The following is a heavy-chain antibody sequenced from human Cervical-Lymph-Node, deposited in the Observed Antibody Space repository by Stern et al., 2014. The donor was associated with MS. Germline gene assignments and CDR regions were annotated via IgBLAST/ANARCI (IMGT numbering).Heavy chain of an antibody. D-gene: IGHD3-10*01. CDR2: ISWNSDRI. CDR1: GFTFDAYA. V-gene: IGHV3-9*01. J-gene: IGHJ6*02. CDR3: AKGLGTDYYYGMDV. Sequence: VQLVESGGGLVQPGRSLRLSCVVSGFTFDAYAMHWVRQGPGKGLEWVSGISWNSDRIGYADSVMGRFTISRDNAKNSLYLQMNSLRAEDTALYYCAKGLGTDYYYGMDVWGQGTTGTVS.